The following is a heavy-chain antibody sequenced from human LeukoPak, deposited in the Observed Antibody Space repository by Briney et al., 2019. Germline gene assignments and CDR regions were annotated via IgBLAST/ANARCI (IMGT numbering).Heavy chain of an antibody. CDR3: ARELVVTATSDAFDI. J-gene: IGHJ3*02. CDR1: GYTFTSYY. CDR2: INPSGGST. D-gene: IGHD2-21*02. V-gene: IGHV1-46*01. Sequence: ASVKVSCKASGYTFTSYYMHWVRQAPGQGLEWMGIINPSGGSTSYAQKFQGRVTMTRDMSTSTVYMELSSLGSEDTAVYYCARELVVTATSDAFDIWGQGTMVTVSS.